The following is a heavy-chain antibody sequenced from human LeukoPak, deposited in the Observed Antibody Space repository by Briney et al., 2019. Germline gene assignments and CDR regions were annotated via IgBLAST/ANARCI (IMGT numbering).Heavy chain of an antibody. D-gene: IGHD3-9*01. CDR3: ARGRVRYFDWPTIDY. V-gene: IGHV1-2*02. Sequence: ASVKVSCKASGYTFTGYYMHWVRQAPGQGLEWMGWINPNSGGTNYAQKFQGRVTMTRDTSISTAYMELSRLRSDDTAVYYCARGRVRYFDWPTIDYWGQGTLVTVSS. CDR2: INPNSGGT. J-gene: IGHJ4*02. CDR1: GYTFTGYY.